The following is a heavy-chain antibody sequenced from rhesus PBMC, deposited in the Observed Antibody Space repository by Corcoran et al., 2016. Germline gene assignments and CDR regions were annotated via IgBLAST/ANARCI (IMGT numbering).Heavy chain of an antibody. V-gene: IGHV5-2*01. Sequence: EVQLVQSGAEVKRPGESLKFSCKPSGYSFTSSWITWLRQMPGKGLEWMGAIDPSDSDTRYSPSFQGQVTISADKSISTAYLQWSSLKASDSATYYCAKGDDVSLRFDYWGQGVLVTVSS. CDR2: IDPSDSDT. CDR1: GYSFTSSW. CDR3: AKGDDVSLRFDY. J-gene: IGHJ4*01. D-gene: IGHD1-14*01.